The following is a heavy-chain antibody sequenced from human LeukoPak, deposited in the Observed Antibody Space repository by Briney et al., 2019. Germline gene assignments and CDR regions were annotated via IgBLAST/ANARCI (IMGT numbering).Heavy chain of an antibody. CDR3: ARNHVLLWFGEPSYYMDV. J-gene: IGHJ6*03. CDR1: GGSISSSSYY. Sequence: PETLSLTCTVSGGSISSSSYYWGWIRQPPGKGLEWIGSIYYIGSTYYNPSLKSRVTISVDTSKNQFSLKLSSVTAADTAVYYCARNHVLLWFGEPSYYMDVWGKETRVTVSS. V-gene: IGHV4-39*01. CDR2: IYYIGST. D-gene: IGHD3-10*01.